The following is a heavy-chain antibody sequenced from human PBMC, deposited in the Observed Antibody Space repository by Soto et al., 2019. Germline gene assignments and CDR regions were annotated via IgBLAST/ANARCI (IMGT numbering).Heavy chain of an antibody. D-gene: IGHD5-12*01. J-gene: IGHJ4*02. CDR1: GYTFTSYY. Sequence: ASVKVSCKASGYTFTSYYMHWVRQAPGQGLEWMGIINPSGGSTSYPQKFQAGVTMTSDTSTSTVYMELSSLRSEDTAVYYCAREDGYNYLNYWGQGTLVTVSS. CDR3: AREDGYNYLNY. V-gene: IGHV1-46*01. CDR2: INPSGGST.